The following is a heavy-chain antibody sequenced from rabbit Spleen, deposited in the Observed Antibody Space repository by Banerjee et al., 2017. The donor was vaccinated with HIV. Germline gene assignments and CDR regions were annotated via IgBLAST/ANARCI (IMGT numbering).Heavy chain of an antibody. CDR1: GFTLSSYY. Sequence: HLKESGGGLVQPGGSLKLSCKASGFTLSSYYMNWVRQAPGKGLEWIGYIDPVFGITNYAVSVKGRFTISRDNTQNTLYLQLNSLTAADTATYFCAREDVGGSVSLWGQGTLVTVS. CDR2: IDPVFGIT. J-gene: IGHJ4*01. D-gene: IGHD1-1*01. CDR3: AREDVGGSVSL. V-gene: IGHV1S7*01.